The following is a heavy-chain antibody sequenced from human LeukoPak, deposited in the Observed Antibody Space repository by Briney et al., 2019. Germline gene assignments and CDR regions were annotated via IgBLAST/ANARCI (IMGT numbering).Heavy chain of an antibody. V-gene: IGHV5-51*01. CDR2: IYPGDSDT. CDR3: TRRGATDWYGEY. J-gene: IGHJ4*02. CDR1: GYSFTSYW. Sequence: GESLKISCKGSGYSFTSYWIGWVRQMPGKGLEWMGTIYPGDSDTRYSPSFQGQVTISVDKSTTTAYVQWSSLKASDSAIYYCTRRGATDWYGEYWGQGTLVTVSS. D-gene: IGHD3-10*01.